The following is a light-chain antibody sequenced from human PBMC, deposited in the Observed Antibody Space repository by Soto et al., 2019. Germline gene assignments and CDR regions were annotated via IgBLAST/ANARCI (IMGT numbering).Light chain of an antibody. CDR1: QSISSY. CDR2: AAS. J-gene: IGKJ1*01. Sequence: DIQMTQSPSSLSASVGDRVTITCRASQSISSYLNWYQQKPGKAPKLLIYAASSLQSGVPSRFSGSGSGKDFTLTISSLQPEDFATYYCQQNYTTPPWTVGQGTKVEMK. CDR3: QQNYTTPPWT. V-gene: IGKV1-39*01.